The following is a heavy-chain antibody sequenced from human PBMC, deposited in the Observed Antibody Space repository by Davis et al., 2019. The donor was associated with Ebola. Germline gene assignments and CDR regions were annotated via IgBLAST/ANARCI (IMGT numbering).Heavy chain of an antibody. Sequence: GESLKISCAASAFTFSNYGMHWLRQAPGKGLEWVAFIRYDGSNKNYADSVKGRFTISRDHSKNTLYLQMNSLRDEDTAVYYCAKEVIPATGIVYYGLDVWGQGTTVTVSS. CDR3: AKEVIPATGIVYYGLDV. J-gene: IGHJ6*02. D-gene: IGHD6-13*01. CDR1: AFTFSNYG. V-gene: IGHV3-30*02. CDR2: IRYDGSNK.